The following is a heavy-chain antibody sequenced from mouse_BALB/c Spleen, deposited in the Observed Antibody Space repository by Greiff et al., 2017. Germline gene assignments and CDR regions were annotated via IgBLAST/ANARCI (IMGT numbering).Heavy chain of an antibody. CDR2: IDPANGNT. CDR1: GFNIKDTY. J-gene: IGHJ4*01. V-gene: IGHV14-3*02. CDR3: DWVGIVRDAMDY. Sequence: VQLQQSGAELVKPGASVKLSCTASGFNIKDTYMHWVKQRPEQGLEWIGRIDPANGNTKYDPKFQGKATITADTSSNTAYLQLSSLTTEDTAVSDVDWVGIVRDAMDYWGQGTSVTVSA. D-gene: IGHD2-5*01.